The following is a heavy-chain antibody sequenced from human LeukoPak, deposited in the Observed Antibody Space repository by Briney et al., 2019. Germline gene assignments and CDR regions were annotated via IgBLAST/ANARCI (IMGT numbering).Heavy chain of an antibody. CDR2: IWYDGINK. CDR1: GFTFSSYG. CDR3: ARGMVGATYFDY. J-gene: IGHJ4*02. Sequence: GGSLRLSCAASGFTFSSYGMHWVRQAPGKGLEWVAVIWYDGINKYYADSVKGRFTIYRDNSKNTLYLQMNGLRAEDTAVYYCARGMVGATYFDYWGQGTLVTVSS. D-gene: IGHD1-26*01. V-gene: IGHV3-33*01.